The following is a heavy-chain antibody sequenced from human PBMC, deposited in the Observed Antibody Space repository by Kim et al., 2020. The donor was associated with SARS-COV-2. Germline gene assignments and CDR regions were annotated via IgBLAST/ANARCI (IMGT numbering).Heavy chain of an antibody. CDR3: VKWGFYGGSSFDY. CDR1: GFTFSSYA. CDR2: IGLGGGST. V-gene: IGHV3-23*01. Sequence: GGSLRLSCAASGFTFSSYAMSWVRQAPGKELEWVSSIGLGGGSTYYDAFVKGLSITSSDNSKTTLYLQMNILRADTTVAYYCVKWGFYGGSSFDYWGQGT. D-gene: IGHD2-15*01. J-gene: IGHJ4*02.